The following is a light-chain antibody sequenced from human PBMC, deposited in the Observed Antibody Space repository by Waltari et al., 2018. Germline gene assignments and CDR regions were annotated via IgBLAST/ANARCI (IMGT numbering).Light chain of an antibody. J-gene: IGKJ4*01. Sequence: DIQMTHSPSSLSAFVGDRVTITCRASQSISSYLNWYQQKPGKAPKLLIYAASNLQSGVPSRFSGSGSGTDFTLTISSLQPEDFATYYCQQSDSIPLTFGGGTKVDIK. CDR1: QSISSY. V-gene: IGKV1-39*01. CDR3: QQSDSIPLT. CDR2: AAS.